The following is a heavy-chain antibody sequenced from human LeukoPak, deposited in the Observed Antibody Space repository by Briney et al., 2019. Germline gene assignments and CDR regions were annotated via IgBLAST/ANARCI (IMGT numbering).Heavy chain of an antibody. Sequence: PGGSLRLSCAASGFNFSRNGMHWLRQAPGKGLEWVAFIRYDGSKKFYGDSVRGRFTISRDNSKNTLYLQMNSLRDEDTAVYSCARDFDDVNGDYYCIHDYWGQGMLVTVSS. J-gene: IGHJ4*02. D-gene: IGHD2-21*02. CDR2: IRYDGSKK. CDR3: ARDFDDVNGDYYCIHDY. CDR1: GFNFSRNG. V-gene: IGHV3-30*02.